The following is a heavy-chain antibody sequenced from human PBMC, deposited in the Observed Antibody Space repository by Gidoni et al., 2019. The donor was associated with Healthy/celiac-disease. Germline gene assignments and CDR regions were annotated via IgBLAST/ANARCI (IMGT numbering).Heavy chain of an antibody. V-gene: IGHV1-3*01. CDR1: GYTFTSYA. CDR3: ARDSAPLTMVRGVMVY. CDR2: INAGNGNT. J-gene: IGHJ4*02. Sequence: QVQLVQSGAEVKKPGASVQVSCKASGYTFTSYAMHWVRQAPGQRLEWMGWINAGNGNTKYSQKFQGRVTITRDTSASTAYMELSSLRSEDTAVYYCARDSAPLTMVRGVMVYWGQGTLVTVSS. D-gene: IGHD3-10*01.